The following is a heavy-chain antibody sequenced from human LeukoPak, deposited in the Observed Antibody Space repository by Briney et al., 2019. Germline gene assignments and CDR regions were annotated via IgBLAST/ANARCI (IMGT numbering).Heavy chain of an antibody. D-gene: IGHD3-22*01. J-gene: IGHJ4*02. CDR1: GGSISSYY. Sequence: SETLSLNCTVSGGSISSYYWRWIRQPPGKGLEWIGYIYYSGSTNYNPSLKSRVTISVDTSKNQFSLKLNSVTAADTAVYYCAGGGDSGGYYYPMLDYWGQGTLVTVSS. V-gene: IGHV4-59*01. CDR2: IYYSGST. CDR3: AGGGDSGGYYYPMLDY.